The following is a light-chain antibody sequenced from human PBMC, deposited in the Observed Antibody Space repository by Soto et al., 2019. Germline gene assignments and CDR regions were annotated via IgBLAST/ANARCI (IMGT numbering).Light chain of an antibody. CDR1: SSDVGGYNY. Sequence: VLTQPPSASGSPGQSVTISCTGTSSDVGGYNYVSWYQQHPGKAPKLMIYEVNKRPSGVPARFSGSKSGNTASLTVSGLQAEDEADYYCSSYAGSNNLVFGGGTKLTVL. V-gene: IGLV2-8*01. CDR3: SSYAGSNNLV. J-gene: IGLJ2*01. CDR2: EVN.